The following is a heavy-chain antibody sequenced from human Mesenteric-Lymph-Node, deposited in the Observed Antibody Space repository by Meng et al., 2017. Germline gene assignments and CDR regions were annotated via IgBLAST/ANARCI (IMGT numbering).Heavy chain of an antibody. V-gene: IGHV3-23*01. Sequence: GESLKISCAASGFTFRCYAMNWVRQAPGKGLEWVSGISGSGDNTYYPDSVKGRFTISRDNSKNSLYLQMNSLRAEDTAIYYCAKDPLGVVVPATTHWFDPWGQGTLVTVSS. J-gene: IGHJ5*02. CDR2: ISGSGDNT. CDR3: AKDPLGVVVPATTHWFDP. CDR1: GFTFRCYA. D-gene: IGHD2-15*01.